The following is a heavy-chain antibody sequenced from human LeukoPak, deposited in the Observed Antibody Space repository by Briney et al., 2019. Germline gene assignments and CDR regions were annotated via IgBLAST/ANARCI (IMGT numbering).Heavy chain of an antibody. J-gene: IGHJ4*02. CDR2: IKQDGSEK. D-gene: IGHD6-19*01. CDR1: GFTLITYS. V-gene: IGHV3-7*01. Sequence: GGSLRLSCAASGFTLITYSMSWVRQAPGKGLEWVANIKQDGSEKYYVDSVKGRFTISRDNAKNSLYLQMNSLRAEDTAVYYCARDGRPVAGTGEDYWGQGTLVTVSS. CDR3: ARDGRPVAGTGEDY.